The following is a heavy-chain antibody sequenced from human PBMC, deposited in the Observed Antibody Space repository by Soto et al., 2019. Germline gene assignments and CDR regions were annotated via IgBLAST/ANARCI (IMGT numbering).Heavy chain of an antibody. J-gene: IGHJ5*02. CDR3: ARSVRKWLDP. CDR1: GDPMYSYF. V-gene: IGHV4-59*01. CDR2: VYYGGST. Sequence: SETLSLTCSVSGDPMYSYFWSWIRQPPGKGLEWIGYVYYGGSTNYKPSLKSRVTFSVDTSKNQVSLKLRSVTAADTAVYYCARSVRKWLDPWGQGILVTVSS.